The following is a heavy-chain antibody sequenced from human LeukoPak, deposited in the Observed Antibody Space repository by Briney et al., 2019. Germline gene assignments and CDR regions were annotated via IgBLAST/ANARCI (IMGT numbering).Heavy chain of an antibody. J-gene: IGHJ5*02. CDR2: INHSGST. CDR3: ARCPYSSSYWFDP. D-gene: IGHD6-13*01. Sequence: SSETLSLTCAVYGGSFSGYYWSWIRQPPGKGLEWIGEINHSGSTNYNPSLKSRVTISVDTSKNQFSLKLSSVTAADTAVYYCARCPYSSSYWFDPWGQGTLVTVSS. CDR1: GGSFSGYY. V-gene: IGHV4-34*01.